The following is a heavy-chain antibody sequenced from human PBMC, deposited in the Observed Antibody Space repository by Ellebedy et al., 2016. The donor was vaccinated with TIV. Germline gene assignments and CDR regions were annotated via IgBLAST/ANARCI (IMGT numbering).Heavy chain of an antibody. CDR3: ARGYQFRNWLDP. Sequence: GESLKISXAASGFAFSRCAMHWVRQAPGKGLEWVAVIWYDGSYKYYGDSVKGRFTISRDNSKNTLYLQMNSLRVDDTAVYYCARGYQFRNWLDPWGQGTLVTVSS. V-gene: IGHV3-33*08. D-gene: IGHD2-2*01. CDR1: GFAFSRCA. CDR2: IWYDGSYK. J-gene: IGHJ5*02.